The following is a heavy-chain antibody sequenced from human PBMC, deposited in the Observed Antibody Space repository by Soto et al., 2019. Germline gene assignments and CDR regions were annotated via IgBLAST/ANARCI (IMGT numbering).Heavy chain of an antibody. CDR2: IYYSGST. J-gene: IGHJ4*02. D-gene: IGHD2-15*01. CDR3: ARGPTRVAATPPDY. V-gene: IGHV4-59*01. Sequence: SETLSLTCTVSGGSISSYYWSWIRQPPGKGLEWIGYIYYSGSTNYNPSLKSRVTISVDTSKNQFSLKLSSVTAADTAVYYCARGPTRVAATPPDYWGQGTLVTVSS. CDR1: GGSISSYY.